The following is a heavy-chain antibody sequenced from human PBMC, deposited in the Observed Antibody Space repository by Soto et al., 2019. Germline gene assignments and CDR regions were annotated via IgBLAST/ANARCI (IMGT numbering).Heavy chain of an antibody. J-gene: IGHJ6*02. CDR2: IFPGDSDT. V-gene: IGHV5-51*01. Sequence: GDSLKISCEGSGYTFSNHWIDWVRQTPGRGLEWMGIIFPGDSDTRYSSSFEGQVTISADKSINTAYLHFRSLKASDTAIYYCARRDSSSYFYGMDVWGQGTKVTGS. CDR3: ARRDSSSYFYGMDV. CDR1: GYTFSNHW. D-gene: IGHD3-22*01.